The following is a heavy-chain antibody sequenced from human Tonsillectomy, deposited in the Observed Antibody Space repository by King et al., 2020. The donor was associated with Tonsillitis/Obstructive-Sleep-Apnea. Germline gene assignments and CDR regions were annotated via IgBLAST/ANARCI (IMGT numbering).Heavy chain of an antibody. J-gene: IGHJ6*03. Sequence: VQLVESGGGVVQPGRSLRLSCAASGFPFSSYGMHWVRQAPGKGLEWVAVMWSDGSKMYYADSVKGRFTISSDTSKNTLYLQMNSLRAEDTAVYYCARDGDIVVGGRFYMDVWGKGTTVTVSS. CDR1: GFPFSSYG. CDR2: MWSDGSKM. CDR3: ARDGDIVVGGRFYMDV. D-gene: IGHD2-15*01. V-gene: IGHV3-33*01.